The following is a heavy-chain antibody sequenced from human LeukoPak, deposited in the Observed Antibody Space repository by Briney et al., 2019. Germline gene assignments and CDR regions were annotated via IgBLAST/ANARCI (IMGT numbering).Heavy chain of an antibody. V-gene: IGHV3-74*01. CDR2: INSDGSST. CDR3: ARGAPARYFGAFDI. D-gene: IGHD3-9*01. J-gene: IGHJ3*02. CDR1: GFTFSTYW. Sequence: GGSLRLSCAASGFTFSTYWMHWVRQAPGKGLVWVSRINSDGSSTICADSVKGRCTISRDNAKNTLYLQMNSLSAEDTAVYYCARGAPARYFGAFDIWGRGTMVTVSS.